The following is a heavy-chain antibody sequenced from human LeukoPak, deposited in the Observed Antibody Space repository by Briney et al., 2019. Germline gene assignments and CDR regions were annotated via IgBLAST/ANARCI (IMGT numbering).Heavy chain of an antibody. Sequence: GGSLRLSCEASGFTFSAYDMNWVRQAPGKGLEWVAVISYDGSIKYYVDPVKGRFTISRDNSKSTLYLRMNSLRAEDTAVYYCAKSSSGWPLWGQGTLVTVSS. D-gene: IGHD6-19*01. J-gene: IGHJ4*02. CDR1: GFTFSAYD. CDR2: ISYDGSIK. V-gene: IGHV3-30*18. CDR3: AKSSSGWPL.